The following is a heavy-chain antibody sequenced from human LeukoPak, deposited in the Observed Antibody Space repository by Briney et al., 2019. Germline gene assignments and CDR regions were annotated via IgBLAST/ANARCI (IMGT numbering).Heavy chain of an antibody. Sequence: PGGSLRLSCAASGFTFSSYAMHWVRQAPGKGLEWVAVVSYDGSNEYYADAVKGRFTISRDNSKNTLYLQMNSLRAEDTAVYYCARCIHDSSGYSFSLFDYWGQGTLVTVSS. V-gene: IGHV3-30-3*01. CDR1: GFTFSSYA. CDR3: ARCIHDSSGYSFSLFDY. D-gene: IGHD3-22*01. CDR2: VSYDGSNE. J-gene: IGHJ4*02.